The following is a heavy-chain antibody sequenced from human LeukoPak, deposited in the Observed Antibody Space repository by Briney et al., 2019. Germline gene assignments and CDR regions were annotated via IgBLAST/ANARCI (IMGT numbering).Heavy chain of an antibody. D-gene: IGHD6-19*01. CDR1: GGSISSSSYF. J-gene: IGHJ5*02. V-gene: IGHV4-39*01. CDR2: IYYSGST. CDR3: ARHRFEQWPSWFDP. Sequence: NPSETLSLTCTVSGGSISSSSYFWGWIRQPPGKGLEWIGSIYYSGSTDYKPSLKSRVTISVDTSKNQFSLKVSSVTAADTAVYYCARHRFEQWPSWFDPWGQGTLVTVSS.